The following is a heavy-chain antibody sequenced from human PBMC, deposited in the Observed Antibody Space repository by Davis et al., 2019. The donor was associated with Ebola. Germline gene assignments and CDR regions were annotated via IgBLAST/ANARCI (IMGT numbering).Heavy chain of an antibody. CDR2: IYYSGST. J-gene: IGHJ4*02. CDR3: ARSSRSYCTNGVCYPYYFDY. CDR1: GGSISSGGYS. D-gene: IGHD2-8*01. V-gene: IGHV4-61*08. Sequence: GSLRLSCAVSGGSISSGGYSWSWIRQPPGKGLEWIGYIYYSGSTNYNPSLKSRVTISVDTSKNQFSLKLSSVTAADTAVYYCARSSRSYCTNGVCYPYYFDYWGQGTLVTVSS.